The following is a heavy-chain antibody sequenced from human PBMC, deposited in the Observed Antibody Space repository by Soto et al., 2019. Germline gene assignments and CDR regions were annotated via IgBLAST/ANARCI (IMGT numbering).Heavy chain of an antibody. D-gene: IGHD3-16*01. CDR2: IRSKTAGGAT. J-gene: IGHJ3*02. V-gene: IGHV3-15*07. CDR1: GFSFINAW. CDR3: ATGGYI. Sequence: EEHLVESGGGLVEPGGSLTLSCTASGFSFINAWMNWVRQGPGKGPEWVGRIRSKTAGGATEYAVPVKGRFIISRDDSKNTLYLQMNSLKSEDTAVYYCATGGYILTQGTMVTVSS.